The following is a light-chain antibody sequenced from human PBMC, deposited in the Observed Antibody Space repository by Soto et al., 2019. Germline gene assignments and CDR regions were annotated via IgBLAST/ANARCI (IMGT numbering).Light chain of an antibody. CDR3: QQYDIWPIT. CDR2: SAS. Sequence: EIVMTQSPATLSVSPGERATLSCRASQSVSSNLAWHQQKPGQAPRLLIYSASTRATGTPARFSGSGSGTEFTLTSSSLLSEDIAVYYCQQYDIWPITFGQGTRLEIK. CDR1: QSVSSN. V-gene: IGKV3-15*01. J-gene: IGKJ5*01.